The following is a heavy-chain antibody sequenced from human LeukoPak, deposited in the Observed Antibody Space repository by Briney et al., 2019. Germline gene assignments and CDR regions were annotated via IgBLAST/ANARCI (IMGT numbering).Heavy chain of an antibody. CDR3: ARGGGEAVAGTEFDY. V-gene: IGHV3-30-3*01. Sequence: PGGSLRLSCAASGFTFGSYAMHWVRQAPGKGLEWVAVISYDGSNKYYADSVKGRFTISRDNAKNSLYLQMNSLRAEDTAVYYCARGGGEAVAGTEFDYWGQGTLVTVSS. J-gene: IGHJ4*02. CDR1: GFTFGSYA. CDR2: ISYDGSNK. D-gene: IGHD6-19*01.